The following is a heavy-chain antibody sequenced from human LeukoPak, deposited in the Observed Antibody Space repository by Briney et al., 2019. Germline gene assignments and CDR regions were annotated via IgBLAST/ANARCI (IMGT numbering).Heavy chain of an antibody. CDR2: IYYNGNT. Sequence: PSETLSLTCSVSGDSMSSYYWSWIRQPPGKGLEWIGYIYYNGNTNYNPSLKNRVTITVDRSKNEFSLKLNSLTAADTAVYFCARGGPSSSGYAGDGFDIWGQGTMVTVSS. CDR3: ARGGPSSSGYAGDGFDI. D-gene: IGHD3-22*01. CDR1: GDSMSSYY. J-gene: IGHJ3*02. V-gene: IGHV4-59*01.